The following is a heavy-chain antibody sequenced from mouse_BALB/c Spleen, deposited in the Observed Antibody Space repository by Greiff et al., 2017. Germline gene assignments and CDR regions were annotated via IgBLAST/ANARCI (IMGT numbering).Heavy chain of an antibody. D-gene: IGHD2-2*01. CDR2: ISSGGSYT. CDR1: GFTFSSYA. CDR3: ARLWLRQGYFDY. J-gene: IGHJ2*01. V-gene: IGHV5-9-4*01. Sequence: EVQGVESGGGLVKPGGSLKLSCAASGFTFSSYAMSWVRQSPEKRLEWVAEISSGGSYTYYPDTVTGRFTISRDNAKNTLYLEMSSLRSEDTAMYYCARLWLRQGYFDYWGQGTTLTVSS.